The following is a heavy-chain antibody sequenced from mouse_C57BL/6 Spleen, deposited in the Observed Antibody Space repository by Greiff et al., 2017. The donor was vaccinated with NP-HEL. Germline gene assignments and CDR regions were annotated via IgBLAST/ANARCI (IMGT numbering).Heavy chain of an antibody. J-gene: IGHJ2*01. D-gene: IGHD1-1*01. V-gene: IGHV1-15*01. CDR1: GYTFTDYE. Sequence: QVQLQQSGAELVRPGASVTLSCKASGYTFTDYEMHWVKQTPVLGLEWIGAIDPETGGTAYNQKFKGKAILTADKSSRTAYMELRSLTSEDSAVYSCTRAAMTTVVAHYFDYWGQGTTLTVSS. CDR3: TRAAMTTVVAHYFDY. CDR2: IDPETGGT.